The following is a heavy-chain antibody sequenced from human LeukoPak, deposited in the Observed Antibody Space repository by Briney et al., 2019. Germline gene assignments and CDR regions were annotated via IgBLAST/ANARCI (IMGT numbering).Heavy chain of an antibody. CDR3: ARVRTGYSSSWYLGAKWLNWFDP. J-gene: IGHJ5*02. CDR1: GYTLTELS. D-gene: IGHD6-13*01. CDR2: FDPEDGET. V-gene: IGHV1-24*01. Sequence: ASVKVSCKVSGYTLTELSMHWVRQAPGKGLEWMGGFDPEDGETIYAQKFQGRVTMTEDTSTDTAYMELSSLRSEDTAVYYCARVRTGYSSSWYLGAKWLNWFDPWGQGTLVTVSS.